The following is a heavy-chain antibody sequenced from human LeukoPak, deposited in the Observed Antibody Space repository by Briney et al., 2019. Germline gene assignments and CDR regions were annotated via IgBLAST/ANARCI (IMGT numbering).Heavy chain of an antibody. V-gene: IGHV4-39*01. CDR1: DYSISSGYGYY. Sequence: SETLSLTCTVSDYSISSGYGYYWGWIRQPPGKGLEWIGSIYYSGSTYYNPSLKSRVTISVDTSKNQFSLKLSSVTAADTAVYYCARDRNWFDPWGRGTLVTVSS. CDR3: ARDRNWFDP. J-gene: IGHJ5*02. CDR2: IYYSGST.